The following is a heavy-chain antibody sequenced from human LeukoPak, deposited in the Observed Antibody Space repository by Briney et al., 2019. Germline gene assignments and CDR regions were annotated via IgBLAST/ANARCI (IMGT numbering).Heavy chain of an antibody. Sequence: ASVKVSCKASGYTFTSYDINWVRQATGQGLEWMGWMNPHSGNTVYAQKSQGRVTMTRNTAISTAYMELSSLRSEDTAVYYCARDPIVGATTDWFDPWGQGTLVTVSS. CDR2: MNPHSGNT. CDR3: ARDPIVGATTDWFDP. V-gene: IGHV1-8*01. CDR1: GYTFTSYD. J-gene: IGHJ5*02. D-gene: IGHD1-26*01.